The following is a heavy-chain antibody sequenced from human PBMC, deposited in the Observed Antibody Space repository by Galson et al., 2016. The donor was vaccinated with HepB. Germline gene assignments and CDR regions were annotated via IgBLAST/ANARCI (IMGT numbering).Heavy chain of an antibody. CDR3: ARDKGWEIPETFDY. J-gene: IGHJ4*02. V-gene: IGHV3-30*04. Sequence: SLRLPCAASGFTFSNHAMSWVRQPPGKRLEWVAVISHDGSNKYYADSVKGRFTISRDKPKNTLFLQMNSLRAEDKAVYYCARDKGWEIPETFDYWGQGTLVTVSS. CDR1: GFTFSNHA. CDR2: ISHDGSNK. D-gene: IGHD1-26*01.